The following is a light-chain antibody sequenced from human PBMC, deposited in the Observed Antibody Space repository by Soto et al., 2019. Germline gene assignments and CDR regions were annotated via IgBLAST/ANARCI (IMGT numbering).Light chain of an antibody. CDR2: YDS. CDR3: QVWDSSSDHVV. CDR1: NIGSKS. V-gene: IGLV3-21*04. Sequence: SYELTQPPSLSVAPGKTARITCGGNNIGSKSVHWYQQKPGQAPVLVIYYDSDRPSGIPERFSGSNSGSTATLTISRVEAGDEADYYCQVWDSSSDHVVFGGGTKLTVL. J-gene: IGLJ2*01.